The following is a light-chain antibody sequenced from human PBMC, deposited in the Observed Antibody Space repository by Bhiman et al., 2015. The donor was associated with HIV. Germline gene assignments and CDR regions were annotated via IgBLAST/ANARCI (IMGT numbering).Light chain of an antibody. CDR3: QSYDSSLSAWV. Sequence: QSVLTQPPSVSGAPGQRITVSCTGTSSNIGAPYDVHWYRQLPGTAPKLLIYGNSNRPSGVPDRFSGSKSGTSASLAITGLQAEDEADYYCQSYDSSLSAWVFGGGTKLTVL. J-gene: IGLJ3*02. V-gene: IGLV1-40*01. CDR1: SSNIGAPYD. CDR2: GNS.